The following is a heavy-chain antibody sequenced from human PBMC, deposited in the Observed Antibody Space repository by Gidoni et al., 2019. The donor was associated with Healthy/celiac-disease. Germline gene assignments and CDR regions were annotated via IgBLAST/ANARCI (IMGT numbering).Heavy chain of an antibody. CDR2: INHSGST. D-gene: IGHD3-3*01. V-gene: IGHV4-34*01. Sequence: QVQLQQWGAGLLKPSETLSLNCAVYGGSFSGYYWSWIRQPPGKGLEWIGEINHSGSTNYNPSLKSRVTISVDTSKNQFSLKLSSVTAADTAVYYCARGLRGSYYDFWSGYPPGGWFDPWGQGTLVTVSS. CDR1: GGSFSGYY. J-gene: IGHJ5*02. CDR3: ARGLRGSYYDFWSGYPPGGWFDP.